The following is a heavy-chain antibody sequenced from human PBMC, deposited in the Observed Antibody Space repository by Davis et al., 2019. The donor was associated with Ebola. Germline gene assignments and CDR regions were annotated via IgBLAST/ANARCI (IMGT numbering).Heavy chain of an antibody. V-gene: IGHV4-31*03. CDR2: IDYSGST. CDR3: ARVGLPYYFDY. J-gene: IGHJ4*02. Sequence: PSETPSLTCTVSGGSISSGGYYWSWIRQHPGKGLEWIGYIDYSGSTYYNPSLKSRVTISVDTSKNQFSLKLSSVTAADTAVYYCARVGLPYYFDYWGQGTLVTVSS. CDR1: GGSISSGGYY.